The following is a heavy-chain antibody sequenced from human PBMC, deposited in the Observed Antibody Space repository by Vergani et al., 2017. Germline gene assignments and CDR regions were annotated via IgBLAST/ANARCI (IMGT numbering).Heavy chain of an antibody. CDR3: ARKGLIAGVIPYWYFDL. D-gene: IGHD3-16*02. CDR2: IYYSGST. Sequence: QVQLQESGPGLVKPSQTLSLTCTVSGGSISSGGYYWSWIRQHPGKGLEWLGYIYYSGSTYYNPSLKSRVTISVDTSKNQFSLKLSSVTAADTAVYYSARKGLIAGVIPYWYFDLWGRGTLVTVSS. V-gene: IGHV4-31*03. J-gene: IGHJ2*01. CDR1: GGSISSGGYY.